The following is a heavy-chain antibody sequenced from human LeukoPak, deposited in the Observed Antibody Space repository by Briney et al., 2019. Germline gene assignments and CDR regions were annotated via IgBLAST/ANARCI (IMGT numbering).Heavy chain of an antibody. CDR1: GGSFSTYS. J-gene: IGHJ4*02. CDR2: ISYTGST. CDR3: ARRSNVVTYFDY. V-gene: IGHV4-59*08. D-gene: IGHD2-21*01. Sequence: SETPSLTCTVSGGSFSTYSWTWIRQPPGKGLEWVGYISYTGSTNYSPSLQSRLTISLDTSKNQFSLQLSSVTAADTAVYYCARRSNVVTYFDYWGLGTLVTVSS.